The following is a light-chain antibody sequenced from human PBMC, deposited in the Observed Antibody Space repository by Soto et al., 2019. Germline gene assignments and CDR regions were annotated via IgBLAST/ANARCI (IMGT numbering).Light chain of an antibody. V-gene: IGKV3-20*01. CDR3: KQYVSAPM. J-gene: IGKJ4*02. Sequence: EIVLTQSPATLSLSPGERATLSCRASQRVSSSYLAWYQQKPGQAPRLLIYGASSRATDIPDRFSGGGSGTDFTLTSSRLEPEDFEVYYCKQYVSAPMFGSGTKVEIK. CDR1: QRVSSSY. CDR2: GAS.